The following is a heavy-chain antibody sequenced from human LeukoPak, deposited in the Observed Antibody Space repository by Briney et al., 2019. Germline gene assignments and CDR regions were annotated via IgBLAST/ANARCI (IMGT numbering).Heavy chain of an antibody. CDR1: GGSISSGSYY. D-gene: IGHD2-2*01. CDR2: IYTSGGT. Sequence: SETLSLTCTVSGGSISSGSYYWSWIRQPAGKRLEWIGRIYTSGGTNYNPSLKSRVTMSVDKSMNQFSLNLASLTDADAALYYCAGRGSSSGTFDIWGPGTFVIVSS. J-gene: IGHJ3*02. CDR3: AGRGSSSGTFDI. V-gene: IGHV4-61*02.